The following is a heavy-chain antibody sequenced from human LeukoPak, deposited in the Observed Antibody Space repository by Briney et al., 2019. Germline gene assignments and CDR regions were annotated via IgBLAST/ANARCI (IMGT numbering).Heavy chain of an antibody. Sequence: TLSLTCTVSGGSISSGDYYWSWIRQPPGKGLEWMGYIYYSGITYYNPSLKSRVTISVDTSKNQFSLKLSSVTAADTAVYYCASSYGGELQADYWGQGTLVTVSS. J-gene: IGHJ4*02. V-gene: IGHV4-30-4*01. CDR3: ASSYGGELQADY. CDR1: GGSISSGDYY. CDR2: IYYSGIT. D-gene: IGHD4/OR15-4a*01.